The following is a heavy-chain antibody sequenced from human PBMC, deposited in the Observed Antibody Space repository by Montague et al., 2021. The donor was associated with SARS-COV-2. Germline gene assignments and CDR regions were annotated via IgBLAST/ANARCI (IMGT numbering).Heavy chain of an antibody. Sequence: PALVKPTQTLTLTCTFSGFSLSTPNVGVGWIRQPPGNALEWVAVIYSNDEKRYSPSLRNRLTITKDTAKNQVVLSLTYVDPVDTATYYCAHPIRYYDIFTGIPFDYWGQGSQVTVSS. CDR1: GFSLSTPNVG. V-gene: IGHV2-5*01. CDR2: IYSNDEK. D-gene: IGHD3-9*01. CDR3: AHPIRYYDIFTGIPFDY. J-gene: IGHJ4*02.